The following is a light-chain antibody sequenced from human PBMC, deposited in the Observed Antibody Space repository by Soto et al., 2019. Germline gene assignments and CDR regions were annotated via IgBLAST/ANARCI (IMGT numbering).Light chain of an antibody. CDR3: HQYGSSLGT. J-gene: IGKJ2*01. CDR1: QSISDT. Sequence: IVMTQSPSTLSVSPGGRATLSCRASQSISDTLAWYQQKPGQAPRLLIYGASKRATGFPARFSGSGSGTDFTLTISRLEPEDFAVYYCHQYGSSLGTFGQGTKVDIK. V-gene: IGKV3-20*01. CDR2: GAS.